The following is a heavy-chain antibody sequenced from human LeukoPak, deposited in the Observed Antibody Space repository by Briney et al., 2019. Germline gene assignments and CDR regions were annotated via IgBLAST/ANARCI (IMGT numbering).Heavy chain of an antibody. Sequence: TPSETLSLTCTVSGGSISSYYWSWIRQPPGKGLEWIGYIYYSGSTNYNPSLKSRVTISVDTSKNQFSLKLSSVTAADTAVYYCARQLPTYSSSWYPNYYFDFWGQGTLVTVSS. CDR2: IYYSGST. D-gene: IGHD6-13*01. CDR3: ARQLPTYSSSWYPNYYFDF. V-gene: IGHV4-59*01. J-gene: IGHJ4*02. CDR1: GGSISSYY.